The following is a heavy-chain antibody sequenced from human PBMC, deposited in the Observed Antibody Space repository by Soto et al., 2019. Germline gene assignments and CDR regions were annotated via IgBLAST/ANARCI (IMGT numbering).Heavy chain of an antibody. CDR1: GCTFSSYT. J-gene: IGHJ6*02. D-gene: IGHD6-13*01. CDR2: IIPILGIA. V-gene: IGHV1-69*02. Sequence: SVKVSCKASGCTFSSYTISWVRQAPGQGLEWMGRIIPILGIANYAQKFQGRVTISRDNSKNTLYLQMNSLRAEDTAVYYCAKPRLAHSSSWYGGYYYYGMDVWGQGTTVTVSS. CDR3: AKPRLAHSSSWYGGYYYYGMDV.